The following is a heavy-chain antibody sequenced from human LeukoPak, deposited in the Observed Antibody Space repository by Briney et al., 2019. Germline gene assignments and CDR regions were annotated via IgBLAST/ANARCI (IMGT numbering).Heavy chain of an antibody. D-gene: IGHD3-16*01. CDR3: AKRGTTAAARWFDP. CDR2: ISATGGST. Sequence: GGSLRLSCAASGFTFSSYAMTWVRQAPGKGLEWVSSISATGGSTYYADSVKGRFTISRDTAENTLYLQMNSLRAEDTAVYYCAKRGTTAAARWFDPWGQGTLVTVSS. CDR1: GFTFSSYA. J-gene: IGHJ5*02. V-gene: IGHV3-23*01.